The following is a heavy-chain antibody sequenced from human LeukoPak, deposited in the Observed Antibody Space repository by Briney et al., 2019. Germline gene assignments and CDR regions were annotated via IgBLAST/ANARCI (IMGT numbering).Heavy chain of an antibody. CDR2: IYYSGST. CDR3: ARDRVVPAAIEGPGFQH. Sequence: SETLSLTCTVSGGSISSSSYYWGWIRQPPGKGLEWIGSIYYSGSTYYNPSLKSRVTIFVDTSKNQFSLKLSSVTAADTAVYYCARDRVVPAAIEGPGFQHWGQGTLVTVSS. CDR1: GGSISSSSYY. D-gene: IGHD2-2*01. J-gene: IGHJ1*01. V-gene: IGHV4-39*01.